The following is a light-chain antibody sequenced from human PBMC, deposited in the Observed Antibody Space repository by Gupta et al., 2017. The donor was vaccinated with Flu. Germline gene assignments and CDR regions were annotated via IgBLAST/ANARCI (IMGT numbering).Light chain of an antibody. V-gene: IGKV3-11*01. J-gene: IGKJ2*01. Sequence: TLSLSPGERATLACRASQSVSSYLAWYQQKPGQSPRLLIYDASNRATGITARCSGSEAGTDFTLTISSLEPEDFAVYYCQQRSNWPRMYTFGQGTKLEIK. CDR3: QQRSNWPRMYT. CDR1: QSVSSY. CDR2: DAS.